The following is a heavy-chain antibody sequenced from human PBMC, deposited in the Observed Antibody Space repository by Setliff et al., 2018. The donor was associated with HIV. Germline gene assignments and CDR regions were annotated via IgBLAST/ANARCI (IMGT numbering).Heavy chain of an antibody. Sequence: PSETLSLTCIVSGGSFSSSSYYWGWIRQPPGKGLEWIAEVHPSGSINYNSSLKSRVAISVDTSNNQFSLTMTSVTAADTAVYYCARGRDWAKTGDFWGQGALVTVSS. J-gene: IGHJ4*02. V-gene: IGHV4-39*07. CDR1: GGSFSSSSYY. D-gene: IGHD3-9*01. CDR2: VHPSGSI. CDR3: ARGRDWAKTGDF.